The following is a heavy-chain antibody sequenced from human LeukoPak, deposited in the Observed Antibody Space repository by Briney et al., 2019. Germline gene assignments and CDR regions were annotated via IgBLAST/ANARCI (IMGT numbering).Heavy chain of an antibody. CDR1: GFTFSSYW. CDR3: ARDRDVVVRRGYYYYYGMDV. J-gene: IGHJ6*04. CDR2: INSDGSST. V-gene: IGHV3-74*01. D-gene: IGHD2-2*01. Sequence: GGSLRLSCAASGFTFSSYWMHWVRQAPGKGLVWVSRINSDGSSTSYADSVKGRFTISRDNAKNTLYLQMNSLRAEDTAVYYCARDRDVVVRRGYYYYYGMDVRGKGTTVTVSS.